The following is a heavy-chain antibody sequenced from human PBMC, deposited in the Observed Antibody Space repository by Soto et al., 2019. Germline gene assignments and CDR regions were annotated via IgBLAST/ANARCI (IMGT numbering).Heavy chain of an antibody. Sequence: EVQLVESGGGLVQPGGSLRLSCAASGFSFGSYWMSWVRQAPGKGLEWVANINPGGREKTYVDSVKGRFSISRDDAEKSHHLQMNSLRVEDTAVYYCAKYGSGSYGAYALDIWGQGTMVTVSS. J-gene: IGHJ3*02. CDR2: INPGGREK. CDR1: GFSFGSYW. D-gene: IGHD3-10*01. CDR3: AKYGSGSYGAYALDI. V-gene: IGHV3-7*01.